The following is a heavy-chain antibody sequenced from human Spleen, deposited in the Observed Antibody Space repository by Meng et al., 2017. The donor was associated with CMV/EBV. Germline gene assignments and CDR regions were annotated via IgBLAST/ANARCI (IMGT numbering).Heavy chain of an antibody. CDR3: ARDLAKWGRNNWFDP. CDR2: INPNSGGT. V-gene: IGHV1-2*02. J-gene: IGHJ5*02. D-gene: IGHD2-8*01. Sequence: ASVKVSCKASGDTFSSYGFSWVRQAPGQGLEWMGWINPNSGGTNYAQKFQGRVTMTRDTSFSTAYMELSRVRSDDTAVYYCARDLAKWGRNNWFDPWGQGTLVTVSS. CDR1: GDTFSSYG.